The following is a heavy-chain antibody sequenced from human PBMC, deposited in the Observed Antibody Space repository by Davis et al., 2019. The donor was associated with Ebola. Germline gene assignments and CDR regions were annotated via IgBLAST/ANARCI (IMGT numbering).Heavy chain of an antibody. V-gene: IGHV1-69*13. Sequence: SVKVSCKSSGGSFSSYSFSWVRQAPGQGLEWMGRLIPIFGTTNYAQKFQGRLTITADEPSSTAYMELGSLRSEDTAMYYCATGYCSSTDCYKRHYYGMDVWGQGTTVTVSS. CDR1: GGSFSSYS. D-gene: IGHD2-2*01. CDR3: ATGYCSSTDCYKRHYYGMDV. J-gene: IGHJ6*02. CDR2: LIPIFGTT.